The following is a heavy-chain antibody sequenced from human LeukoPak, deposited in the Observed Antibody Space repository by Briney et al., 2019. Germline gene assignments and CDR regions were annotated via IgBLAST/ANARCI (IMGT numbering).Heavy chain of an antibody. D-gene: IGHD3-9*01. J-gene: IGHJ4*02. CDR3: AQDIGDFDVLTAYYGFDH. Sequence: QSGGSLRLSCAASGLTFDDYAMHWVRQAPGKGLEWVSLISADGDKTYYADSVEGRFTISRDDSKTSLYLQMNSLRTEDTALYYCAQDIGDFDVLTAYYGFDHWGPGTLVTVSS. CDR2: ISADGDKT. V-gene: IGHV3-43*02. CDR1: GLTFDDYA.